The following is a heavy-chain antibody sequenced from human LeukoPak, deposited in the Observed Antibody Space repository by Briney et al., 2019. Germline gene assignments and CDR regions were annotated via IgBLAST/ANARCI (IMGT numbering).Heavy chain of an antibody. CDR2: INPNSGDT. D-gene: IGHD2-2*01. CDR1: GYTFTAYY. J-gene: IGHJ5*02. Sequence: ASVKVSCKTSGYTFTAYYIHWVRQGPGQGLEWMGWINPNSGDTTYAQNFQGRVSLTRDTSISTAYMELSRLRSDDTAVYYCARETEEYQTWGQGTLVTVSS. CDR3: ARETEEYQT. V-gene: IGHV1-2*02.